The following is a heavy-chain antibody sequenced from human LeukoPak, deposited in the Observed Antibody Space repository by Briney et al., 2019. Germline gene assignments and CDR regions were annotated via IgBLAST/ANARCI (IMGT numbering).Heavy chain of an antibody. CDR2: ISSSSSYI. CDR1: GFTFSSYS. Sequence: GGSLRLSCAASGFTFSSYSMNWVRQAPGKGLEWDSSISSSSSYIYYADSVKGRFTISRDNAKNSLYLQMNSLRAEDTAVYYCASGYGSGSYGSPFDHWGQGTLVTVSS. J-gene: IGHJ4*02. D-gene: IGHD3-10*01. CDR3: ASGYGSGSYGSPFDH. V-gene: IGHV3-21*01.